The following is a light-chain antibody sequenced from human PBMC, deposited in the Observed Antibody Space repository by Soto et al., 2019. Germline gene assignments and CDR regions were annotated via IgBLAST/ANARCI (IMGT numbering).Light chain of an antibody. CDR1: SSNIGTNP. Sequence: QSVLTQPPSASGTPGQRVTISCSGSSSNIGTNPVNWYQQLPGTAPKLLIYTNYQRPSGVPDRFSGSKSGTSASLAISGLQSEDEADYYCAAWDVSLNGHVFGTGTQLTVL. CDR2: TNY. V-gene: IGLV1-44*01. CDR3: AAWDVSLNGHV. J-gene: IGLJ1*01.